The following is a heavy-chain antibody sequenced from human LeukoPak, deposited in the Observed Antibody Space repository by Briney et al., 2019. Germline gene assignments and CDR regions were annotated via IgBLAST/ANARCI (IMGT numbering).Heavy chain of an antibody. CDR3: ARVLIRGDYGMDV. V-gene: IGHV4-39*07. CDR2: IYYSGST. J-gene: IGHJ6*02. D-gene: IGHD3-10*01. CDR1: GGSISSSSYY. Sequence: SETLSLTCTVSGGSISSSSYYWGWIRQPPGKGLEWIGSIYYSGSTYYNPSLKSRVTISVDTSKNQFSLKLSSVTAADTAVYYCARVLIRGDYGMDVWGQGTTVTVSS.